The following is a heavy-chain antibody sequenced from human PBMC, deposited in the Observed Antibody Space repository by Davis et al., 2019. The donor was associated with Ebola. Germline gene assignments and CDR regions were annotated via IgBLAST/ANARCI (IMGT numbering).Heavy chain of an antibody. V-gene: IGHV1-3*01. D-gene: IGHD3-10*01. Sequence: ASVKVSCKASGYTFTDYAMHWVRQAPGQRLEWMGWINAGNGNTKYSQKFQGRVTMTTDTSTSTAYMELRSLRSDDTAVYYCARAPMVRGVIGGRYFDLWGRGTLVTVSS. CDR1: GYTFTDYA. CDR2: INAGNGNT. J-gene: IGHJ2*01. CDR3: ARAPMVRGVIGGRYFDL.